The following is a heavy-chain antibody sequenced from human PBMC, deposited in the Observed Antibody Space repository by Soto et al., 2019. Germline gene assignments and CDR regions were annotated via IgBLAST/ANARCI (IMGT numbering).Heavy chain of an antibody. D-gene: IGHD6-6*01. Sequence: ASVKVSCKASGYTFTSYGISWVRQAPGQGLEWMGWISAYNGNTNYAQKLQGRVTMTTDTSISTAYMELSRLRSDDTAVYYCARVRDAARPLAAGMDVWGQGTTVTVSS. CDR1: GYTFTSYG. V-gene: IGHV1-18*01. J-gene: IGHJ6*02. CDR2: ISAYNGNT. CDR3: ARVRDAARPLAAGMDV.